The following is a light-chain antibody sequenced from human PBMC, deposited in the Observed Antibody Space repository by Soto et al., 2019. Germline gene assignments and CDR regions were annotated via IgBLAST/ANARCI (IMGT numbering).Light chain of an antibody. CDR3: SSYTSSSVYV. J-gene: IGLJ1*01. V-gene: IGLV2-14*01. Sequence: QSALTQPASVSGSPGQSITISCTGTSSDVGGYNYVSWYQQHPGKAPKLMIYDVSNRPSGVFNRFSGSKSGNTASLTISGLQAEDEADYYCSSYTSSSVYVFGTGTKSPS. CDR2: DVS. CDR1: SSDVGGYNY.